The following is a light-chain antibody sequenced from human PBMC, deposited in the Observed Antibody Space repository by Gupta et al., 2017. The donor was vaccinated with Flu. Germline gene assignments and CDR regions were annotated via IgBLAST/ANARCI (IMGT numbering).Light chain of an antibody. J-gene: IGKJ2*01. V-gene: IGKV1-39*01. Sequence: PSSLSASDGDRVTITCRASQSISSYLNWYQQKPGKAPKLLIYAASTLQSGVPSRFSGSGSGTDFTLTISSLQPADFATYYCQQSDSTPYTFGQGTKLEIK. CDR2: AAS. CDR3: QQSDSTPYT. CDR1: QSISSY.